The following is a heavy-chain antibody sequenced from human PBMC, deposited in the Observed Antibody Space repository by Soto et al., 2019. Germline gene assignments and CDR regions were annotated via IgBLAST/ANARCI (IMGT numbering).Heavy chain of an antibody. V-gene: IGHV3-11*01. CDR3: ARNEKYDYIWGSYRYPANHGDY. J-gene: IGHJ4*02. CDR1: GFTFSDYY. CDR2: ISSSGSTI. Sequence: GGSLRLSCAASGFTFSDYYMSWIRQAPGKGLEWVSYISSSGSTIYYADSVKGRFTISRDNAKNSLYLQMNSLRAEDTAVYYCARNEKYDYIWGSYRYPANHGDYWGQGTLVTVSS. D-gene: IGHD3-16*02.